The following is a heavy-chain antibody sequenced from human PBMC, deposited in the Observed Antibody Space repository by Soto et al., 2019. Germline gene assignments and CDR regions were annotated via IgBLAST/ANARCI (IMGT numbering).Heavy chain of an antibody. CDR3: ARLRKNILTGYSYYYYCMDV. J-gene: IGHJ6*03. D-gene: IGHD3-9*01. CDR1: GGSFSGYY. V-gene: IGHV4-34*01. Sequence: SETLSLTCAVYGGSFSGYYWSWIRQPPGKGLEWIGEINHSGSTNYNPSLKSRVTISVDTSKNQFSLKLSSVTAADTAVYYCARLRKNILTGYSYYYYCMDVWGKGTTVTVSS. CDR2: INHSGST.